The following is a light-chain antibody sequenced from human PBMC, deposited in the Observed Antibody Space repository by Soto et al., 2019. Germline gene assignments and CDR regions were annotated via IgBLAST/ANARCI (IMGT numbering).Light chain of an antibody. CDR1: QSVSISY. Sequence: EIVLTQSPGALSFSPEESSTLSYRISQSVSISYLAWYQQKPGRAPTLLIYDASNRATGIPARFSGSGSGTDFTLTISSLEPEDFAVYYCHQRTNWPITFGQGTRLEI. CDR2: DAS. V-gene: IGKV3-11*01. CDR3: HQRTNWPIT. J-gene: IGKJ5*01.